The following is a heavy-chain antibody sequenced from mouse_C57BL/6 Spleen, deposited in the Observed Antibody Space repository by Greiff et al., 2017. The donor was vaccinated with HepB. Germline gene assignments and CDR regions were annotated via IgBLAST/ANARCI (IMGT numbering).Heavy chain of an antibody. CDR3: AREGDYGSRAFAY. CDR1: GYSITSGYD. Sequence: EVQLQQSGPGMVKPSQSLSLTCTVTGYSITSGYDWHWIRHFPGNKLEWIGYISYSGSTNYNPSLKSRISITHDTSKNHFFLKLNSVTTEDTATYYCAREGDYGSRAFAYWGQGTLVTVSA. J-gene: IGHJ3*01. D-gene: IGHD1-1*01. CDR2: ISYSGST. V-gene: IGHV3-1*01.